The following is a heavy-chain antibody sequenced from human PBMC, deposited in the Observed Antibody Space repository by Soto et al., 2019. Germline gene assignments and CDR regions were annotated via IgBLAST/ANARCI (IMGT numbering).Heavy chain of an antibody. J-gene: IGHJ4*02. CDR2: ISYDGSNE. V-gene: IGHV3-30*18. CDR1: GFTFSSYG. D-gene: IGHD3-22*01. Sequence: QVQLVESGGGVVQPGRSLRLSCAVSGFTFSSYGMHWVRQAPGKGLEWVAHISYDGSNEHYVDSVKGRFTISRDNSKNTLYLEMKSLRAEDTAVYYCAKATYYHDRSGYYIFDDWGQGTLVTVSS. CDR3: AKATYYHDRSGYYIFDD.